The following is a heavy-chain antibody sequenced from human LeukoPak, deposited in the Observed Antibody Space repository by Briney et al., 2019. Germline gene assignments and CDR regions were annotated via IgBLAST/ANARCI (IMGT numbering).Heavy chain of an antibody. D-gene: IGHD3-22*01. CDR3: ARAYVSSGYCPDY. CDR1: GYTFTGYY. CDR2: INPNSGGT. V-gene: IGHV1-2*02. J-gene: IGHJ4*02. Sequence: ASVKVSCKASGYTFTGYYMHWVRQAPGQGLEWMGWINPNSGGTNYAQKFQGRVTMTRDTSISTAYMELSRLRSDDTAVYYCARAYVSSGYCPDYRGQGTLVTVSS.